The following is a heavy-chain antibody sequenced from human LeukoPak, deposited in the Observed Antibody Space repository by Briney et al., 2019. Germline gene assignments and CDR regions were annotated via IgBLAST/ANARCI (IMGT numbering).Heavy chain of an antibody. V-gene: IGHV5-51*01. CDR2: IYPGDSDT. CDR3: ARAVEMATLGMDV. J-gene: IGHJ6*02. CDR1: GYSFTSYW. Sequence: HGESLKISCKGSGYSFTSYWIGWVRQMPGKGLEWMGIIYPGDSDTRYSPSFQGQVTISADKSISTAYLQWSSLKASDTAMYYCARAVEMATLGMDVWGQGTTVTVSS. D-gene: IGHD5-24*01.